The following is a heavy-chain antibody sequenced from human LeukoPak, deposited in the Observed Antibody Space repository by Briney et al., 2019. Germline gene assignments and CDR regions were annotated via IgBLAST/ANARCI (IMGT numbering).Heavy chain of an antibody. CDR1: GGSFRGYY. J-gene: IGHJ4*02. CDR3: ARVPPYRYYASGNVRGYFDY. Sequence: SETLSLTCAVYGGSFRGYYWSWIRQPPGKGLEWIGEINHSGSTNYNPSLKSRVTISVDTSKNQFSLKLSSVTAADTAVYYCARVPPYRYYASGNVRGYFDYWGQGTLVTVSS. V-gene: IGHV4-34*01. D-gene: IGHD3-10*01. CDR2: INHSGST.